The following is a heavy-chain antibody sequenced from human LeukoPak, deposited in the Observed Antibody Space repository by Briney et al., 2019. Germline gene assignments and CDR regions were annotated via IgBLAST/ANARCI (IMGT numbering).Heavy chain of an antibody. CDR2: LSPDGSDK. V-gene: IGHV3-7*03. J-gene: IGHJ4*02. CDR3: ARQGRSWDY. D-gene: IGHD3-3*01. CDR1: GFTFSQQY. Sequence: GGSLRLSCAASGFTFSQQYMTWVRQTPGKGLEWVATLSPDGSDKLYVGSVKGRFTISRDNAKNSLYLQMNSLRVEDTAVYFCARQGRSWDYWGQGTLVTVSS.